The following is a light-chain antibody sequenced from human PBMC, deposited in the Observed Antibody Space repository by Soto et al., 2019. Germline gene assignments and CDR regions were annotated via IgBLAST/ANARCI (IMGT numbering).Light chain of an antibody. CDR1: QGIDSY. CDR3: QQSYSKPRIT. Sequence: DIQLTQSPSSLSASVGDKVSIFCRASQGIDSYLNWYQQKAGKAPKLLIYDAFNLHSGVPSRFSGSGSGTHFTLTINTLQPEDFATYYCQQSYSKPRITFGQGTRLEIK. V-gene: IGKV1-39*01. J-gene: IGKJ5*01. CDR2: DAF.